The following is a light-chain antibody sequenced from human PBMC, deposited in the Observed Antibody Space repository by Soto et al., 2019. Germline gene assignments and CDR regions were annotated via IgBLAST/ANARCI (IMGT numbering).Light chain of an antibody. J-gene: IGKJ4*01. V-gene: IGKV3-20*01. CDR3: QQFSSYPLT. CDR2: DAS. CDR1: QTVRNNY. Sequence: VLTQSPGTLSLSPGERATLSCRASQTVRNNYLAWYQQKPGQAPRLLIYDASSRATSIPDRFSGGGSGTEFTLTIIRLEPKDFAVYYCQQFSSYPLTFGGGTKVDIK.